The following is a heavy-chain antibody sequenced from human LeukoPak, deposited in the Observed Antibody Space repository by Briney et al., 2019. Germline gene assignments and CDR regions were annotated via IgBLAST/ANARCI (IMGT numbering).Heavy chain of an antibody. Sequence: PGRSLRLSCAASGFTFSSYAMHWVRPAPGKGLEWVAVISYDGSNKYYADSVKGRFTISRDNSKNTLYLQMNSLRAEDTAVYYCAREGMVVAPRYSSYFDYWGQGTLVTVSS. D-gene: IGHD2-15*01. CDR3: AREGMVVAPRYSSYFDY. CDR2: ISYDGSNK. J-gene: IGHJ4*02. CDR1: GFTFSSYA. V-gene: IGHV3-30*01.